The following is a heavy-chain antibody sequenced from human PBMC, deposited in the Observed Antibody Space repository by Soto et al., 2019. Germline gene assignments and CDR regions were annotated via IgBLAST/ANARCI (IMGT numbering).Heavy chain of an antibody. Sequence: PGGSLRLSCAASGFTFSSYEMNWVRQAPGKGLEWVSYISSSGSTIYYADSVKGRFTISRDNAKNSLYLQMNSLRAEDTAVYYCARDFVGSSVFPLDYWGQGTLVTVSS. CDR1: GFTFSSYE. J-gene: IGHJ4*02. CDR2: ISSSGSTI. V-gene: IGHV3-48*03. D-gene: IGHD6-6*01. CDR3: ARDFVGSSVFPLDY.